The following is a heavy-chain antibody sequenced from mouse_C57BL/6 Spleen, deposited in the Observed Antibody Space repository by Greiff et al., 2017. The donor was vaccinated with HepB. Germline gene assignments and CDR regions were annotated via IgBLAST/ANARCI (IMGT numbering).Heavy chain of an antibody. CDR3: ARHPLDSSGYGFAY. D-gene: IGHD3-2*02. J-gene: IGHJ3*01. V-gene: IGHV5-6*02. CDR1: GFTFSSYG. CDR2: ISSGGSYT. Sequence: EVKLVESGGDLVKPGGSLKLSCAASGFTFSSYGMSWVRQTPDKRLEWVATISSGGSYTYYPDSVKGRFTISRDNAKNTLYLQMSSLKSEDTAMYYCARHPLDSSGYGFAYWGQGTLVTVSA.